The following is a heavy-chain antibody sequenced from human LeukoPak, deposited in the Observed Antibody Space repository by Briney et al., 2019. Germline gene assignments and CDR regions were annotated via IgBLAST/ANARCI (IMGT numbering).Heavy chain of an antibody. J-gene: IGHJ5*02. CDR1: GYTFTGYY. D-gene: IGHD2-2*01. CDR2: INPNSGGT. Sequence: ASVKVSCKASGYTFTGYYMHWVRQAPGQGLEWMGWINPNSGGTNYAQKFQGRVTMTRDTSISTAYMELSRLRSDDTAVYYCARAPDIVVVPAANNWFDPWGQGTLVTVSS. CDR3: ARAPDIVVVPAANNWFDP. V-gene: IGHV1-2*02.